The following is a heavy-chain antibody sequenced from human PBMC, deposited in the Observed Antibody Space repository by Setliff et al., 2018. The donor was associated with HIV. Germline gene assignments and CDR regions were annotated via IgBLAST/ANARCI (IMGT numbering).Heavy chain of an antibody. CDR1: GGSFSGYY. D-gene: IGHD3-10*01. CDR2: INYGRTT. J-gene: IGHJ4*02. CDR3: VRRRGPMVRGVDPSPSYYFDY. V-gene: IGHV4-34*01. Sequence: SETLSLTCAVCGGSFSGYYWSWIRQSPGKGLEWIGEINYGRTTNYNPSLESRVTISVDTSKNQFSLRMKSVNAGDTGKYYCVRRRGPMVRGVDPSPSYYFDYWGQGTLVTVSS.